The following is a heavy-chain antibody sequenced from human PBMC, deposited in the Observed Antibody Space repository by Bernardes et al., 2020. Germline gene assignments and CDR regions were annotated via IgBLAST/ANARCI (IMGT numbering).Heavy chain of an antibody. J-gene: IGHJ4*02. CDR1: GFTFSTYW. Sequence: GGSLRLSCAASGFTFSTYWMSWVRQAPGKGLEWVANIKGDGSQRSSVASVRGRFIVSRDNAKNLMYLQMNSLRAEDTAVYYCARIDEETGRDYWGQGTLVTVSS. CDR2: IKGDGSQR. D-gene: IGHD1-26*01. CDR3: ARIDEETGRDY. V-gene: IGHV3-7*01.